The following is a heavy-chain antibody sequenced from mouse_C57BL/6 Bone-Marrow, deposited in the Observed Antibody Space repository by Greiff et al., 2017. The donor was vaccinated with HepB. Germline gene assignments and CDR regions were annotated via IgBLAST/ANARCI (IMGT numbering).Heavy chain of an antibody. CDR1: GYTFTSYG. V-gene: IGHV1-81*01. Sequence: VQLVESGAELARPGASVKLSCKASGYTFTSYGISWVKQRTGQGLEWIGEIYPRSGNTYYNEKFKGKATLTADKSSSTAYMELRSLTSEDSAVYFCARRGLTGTWFAYWGQGTLVTVSA. D-gene: IGHD4-1*01. J-gene: IGHJ3*01. CDR2: IYPRSGNT. CDR3: ARRGLTGTWFAY.